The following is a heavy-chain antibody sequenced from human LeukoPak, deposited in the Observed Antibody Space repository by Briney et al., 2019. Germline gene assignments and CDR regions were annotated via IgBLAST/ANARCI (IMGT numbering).Heavy chain of an antibody. CDR1: GFTFSSYA. CDR3: ARLTQLARGRY. CDR2: IKQDGSEK. Sequence: GGSLRLSCAASGFTFSSYAMSWVRQAPGKGLEWVANIKQDGSEKYYVDSVKGRFTISRDNAKNSLYLQMSSLRAEDTAVYYCARLTQLARGRYWGQGTLGTVSS. V-gene: IGHV3-7*03. J-gene: IGHJ4*02. D-gene: IGHD6-6*01.